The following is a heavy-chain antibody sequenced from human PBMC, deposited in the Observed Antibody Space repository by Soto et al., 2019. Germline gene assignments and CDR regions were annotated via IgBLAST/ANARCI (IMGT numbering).Heavy chain of an antibody. J-gene: IGHJ4*02. Sequence: QVQLQQWGAGLLKPSETLSLTCAVYGGSFSGYYWSWIRQPPGKGLEWIGEINHSGNTNYNPSLKSRVTISVDTSKNQLSLKLSSVTAADTAVYYCARVRIPGGDYYFDYWRQGTLLSVSS. D-gene: IGHD4-17*01. V-gene: IGHV4-34*01. CDR2: INHSGNT. CDR3: ARVRIPGGDYYFDY. CDR1: GGSFSGYY.